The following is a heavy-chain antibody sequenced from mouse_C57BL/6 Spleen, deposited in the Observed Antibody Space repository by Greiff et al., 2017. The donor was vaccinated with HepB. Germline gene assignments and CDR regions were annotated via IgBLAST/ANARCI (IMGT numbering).Heavy chain of an antibody. CDR3: ARSGVYYGSSFGFDY. Sequence: QVQLQQSGAELVKPGASVKISCKASGYTFTDYYINWVKQRPGQGLEWIGKIGPGSGSTYYNEKFKGKATLTADKTSSTAYMQLSSLTSEDSAVYFCARSGVYYGSSFGFDYWGQGTTLTVSS. V-gene: IGHV1-77*01. CDR1: GYTFTDYY. CDR2: IGPGSGST. J-gene: IGHJ2*01. D-gene: IGHD1-1*01.